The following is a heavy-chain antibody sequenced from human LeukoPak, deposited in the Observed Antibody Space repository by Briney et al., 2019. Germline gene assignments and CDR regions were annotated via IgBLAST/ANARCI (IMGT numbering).Heavy chain of an antibody. V-gene: IGHV4-39*07. Sequence: SETLSLTCTVSGGSISSSSYYWGWIRQPPGKGLEWSGSIYYSGSTYYNPSLKSRVTISVDTSKNQFSLKLSSVTAADTAVYYCARGTYSSSSSGYYFDYWGQGTLDTVSS. CDR3: ARGTYSSSSSGYYFDY. CDR1: GGSISSSSYY. J-gene: IGHJ4*02. CDR2: IYYSGST. D-gene: IGHD6-6*01.